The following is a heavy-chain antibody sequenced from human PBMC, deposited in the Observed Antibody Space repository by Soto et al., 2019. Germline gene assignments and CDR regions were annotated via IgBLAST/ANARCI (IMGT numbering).Heavy chain of an antibody. Sequence: EVQLVESGGGLVQPGGSLRLSCAASGFTFSGNWMHWVRRVPGRGLVWVARINTDGSATNYVDSVRGRFTGSRDNAKNTLYLEMSSPRVEDTAVYYCARDGEGFWGQGTLVTVSS. J-gene: IGHJ4*02. CDR1: GFTFSGNW. CDR3: ARDGEGF. V-gene: IGHV3-74*01. D-gene: IGHD2-21*01. CDR2: INTDGSAT.